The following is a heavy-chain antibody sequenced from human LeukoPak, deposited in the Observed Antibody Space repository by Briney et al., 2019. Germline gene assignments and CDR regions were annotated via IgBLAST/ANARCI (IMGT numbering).Heavy chain of an antibody. CDR2: LNHSGST. J-gene: IGHJ2*01. V-gene: IGHV4-34*01. CDR3: GRGTHSHWYFDL. CDR1: GGSFSGYY. Sequence: SETLSLTCAVYGGSFSGYYWSWIRQPPAKGLEWIGELNHSGSTKYNPSLKSRVTISMDTSKNQFSLQLSSVTAADTAVYYCGRGTHSHWYFDLWGRGTLVTVSS. D-gene: IGHD2-15*01.